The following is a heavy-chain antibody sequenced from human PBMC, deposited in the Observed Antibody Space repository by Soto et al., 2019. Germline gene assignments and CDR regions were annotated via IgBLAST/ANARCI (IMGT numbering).Heavy chain of an antibody. J-gene: IGHJ4*02. CDR2: IYSGGST. CDR1: GFTVSSNY. D-gene: IGHD3-10*01. CDR3: ARTYYYGSGSYTGPYYFDY. V-gene: IGHV3-53*01. Sequence: PGGSLRLSCAASGFTVSSNYMSWVRQAPGKGLEWVSVIYSGGSTYYADSVKGRFTISRDNSKNTLYLQMNSLRAEDTAVYYCARTYYYGSGSYTGPYYFDYWGQGTLVTAPQ.